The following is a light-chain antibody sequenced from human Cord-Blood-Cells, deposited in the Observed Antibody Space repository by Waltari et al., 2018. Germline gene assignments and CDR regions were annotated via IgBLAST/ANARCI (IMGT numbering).Light chain of an antibody. J-gene: IGLJ3*02. CDR2: EGS. CDR1: SSDVGSYNL. V-gene: IGLV2-23*01. Sequence: QSALTPPASVSGSPGQSIPISCTGTSSDVGSYNLVSWYQQHPGKAPKLMIYEGSKRPSGVSNRFSGSKSGNTASLTISGLQAEDEADYYCCSYAGSSTWVFGGGTKLTVL. CDR3: CSYAGSSTWV.